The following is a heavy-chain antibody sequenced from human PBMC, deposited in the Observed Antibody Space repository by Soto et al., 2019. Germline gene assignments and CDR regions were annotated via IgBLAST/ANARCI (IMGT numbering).Heavy chain of an antibody. CDR3: ARDGLGAASRRFDP. CDR1: GGTFSSYT. J-gene: IGHJ5*02. Sequence: QVQLVQSGAEVKKPGSSVKVSCKASGGTFSSYTISWVRQAPGQGLEWMGRIIPILGIANYAQKFQGRVTITADKSTSTAYVEVSSLRSEDTAVYYCARDGLGAASRRFDPWGQGTLVTVSS. CDR2: IIPILGIA. D-gene: IGHD2-15*01. V-gene: IGHV1-69*08.